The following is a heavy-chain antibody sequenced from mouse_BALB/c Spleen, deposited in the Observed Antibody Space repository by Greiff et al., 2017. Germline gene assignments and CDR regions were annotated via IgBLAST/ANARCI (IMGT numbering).Heavy chain of an antibody. CDR1: GFNIKDTY. CDR2: IDPANGNT. CDR3: ARLDSSGYGFAY. J-gene: IGHJ3*01. D-gene: IGHD3-2*01. V-gene: IGHV14-3*02. Sequence: VQLQQSGAELVKPGASVKLSCTASGFNIKDTYMHWVKQRPEQGLEWIGRIDPANGNTKYDPKFQGKATITADTSSNTAYLQLSSLTSEDTAVYYCARLDSSGYGFAYWGQGTLVTVSA.